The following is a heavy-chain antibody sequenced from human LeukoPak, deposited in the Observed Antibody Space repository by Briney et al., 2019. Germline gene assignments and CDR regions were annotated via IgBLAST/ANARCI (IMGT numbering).Heavy chain of an antibody. Sequence: GASVKVSCKASGYTFTGYYMHWVRQAPGQGLEWMGWINPNSGGTNYAQKFQGRVTMTRDTSISTAYMELSRLRSDDTAVYYCARVPLGSLYSTQYWGQGTLVTVSS. D-gene: IGHD6-13*01. CDR1: GYTFTGYY. V-gene: IGHV1-2*02. CDR3: ARVPLGSLYSTQY. J-gene: IGHJ4*02. CDR2: INPNSGGT.